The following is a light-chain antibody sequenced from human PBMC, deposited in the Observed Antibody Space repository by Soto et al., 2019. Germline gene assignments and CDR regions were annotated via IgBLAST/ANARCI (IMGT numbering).Light chain of an antibody. CDR2: GAS. CDR3: QQFGTLIT. V-gene: IGKV3-20*01. J-gene: IGKJ5*01. CDR1: QTVSSSY. Sequence: EIVLTQSPGTLSLSPGETATLSCRASQTVSSSYLAWYQQKPGQAPRLLMYGASSRATGIPDRFSGSVSGTDFTLAISRLEPEDFAVYYCQQFGTLITFGQGTRLEVK.